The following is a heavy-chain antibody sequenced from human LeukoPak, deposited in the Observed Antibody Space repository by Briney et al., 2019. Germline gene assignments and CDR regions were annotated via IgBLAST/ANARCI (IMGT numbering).Heavy chain of an antibody. J-gene: IGHJ6*03. Sequence: GASVKVSCKASGGTFSSYAISWVRQAPGQGLEWMGGIIPIFGTANYAQKFQGRVTITTDESTSTAYMELSSLRSEDTAVYYCARIPKRYCSSTSCSPYMDVWGKGTTVAVSS. V-gene: IGHV1-69*05. CDR3: ARIPKRYCSSTSCSPYMDV. CDR2: IIPIFGTA. D-gene: IGHD2-2*01. CDR1: GGTFSSYA.